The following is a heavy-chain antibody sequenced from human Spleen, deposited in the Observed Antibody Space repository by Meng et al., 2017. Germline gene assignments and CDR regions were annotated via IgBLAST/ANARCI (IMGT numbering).Heavy chain of an antibody. Sequence: GESLKISCAASGFTFSSYAMHWVRQAPGKGLEWVAVISYDGSNKYYADSVKGRFTISRDNSKNTLYLQMNSLRAEDTAVYYCARFNYHSSGYYYDDYWGQGTLVTVSS. CDR1: GFTFSSYA. V-gene: IGHV3-30*04. CDR3: ARFNYHSSGYYYDDY. D-gene: IGHD3-22*01. CDR2: ISYDGSNK. J-gene: IGHJ4*02.